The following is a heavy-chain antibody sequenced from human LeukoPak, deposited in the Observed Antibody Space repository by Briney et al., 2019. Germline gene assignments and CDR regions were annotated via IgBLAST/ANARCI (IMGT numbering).Heavy chain of an antibody. V-gene: IGHV3-48*04. J-gene: IGHJ2*01. CDR3: ARVGASSYWYFDL. D-gene: IGHD1-26*01. Sequence: GGSLRLSCSASGFTFSSYSMNWVRQAPGKGLEWVSYIGSGSSTIYYADSVKGRFTISRDNAKNSLYLQMNSLRAEDTAVYYCARVGASSYWYFDLWGRGTLVTVSS. CDR1: GFTFSSYS. CDR2: IGSGSSTI.